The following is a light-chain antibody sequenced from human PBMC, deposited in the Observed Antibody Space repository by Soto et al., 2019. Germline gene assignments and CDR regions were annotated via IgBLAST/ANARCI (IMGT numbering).Light chain of an antibody. J-gene: IGKJ4*01. CDR3: QQYNFWPPLT. CDR1: QSVNSN. V-gene: IGKV3-15*01. CDR2: DAS. Sequence: EILMTQSPATLSASPGERATLSCRASQSVNSNLAWYRQKPGQAPRLLISDASTRATGVPARFSGSGSGTEVTLSISSLQSEDSGIYYCQQYNFWPPLTFGGGTKVEIK.